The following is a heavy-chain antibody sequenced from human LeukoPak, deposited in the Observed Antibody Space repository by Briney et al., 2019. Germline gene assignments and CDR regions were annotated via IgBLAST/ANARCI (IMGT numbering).Heavy chain of an antibody. CDR1: GFTFSSYY. V-gene: IGHV3-74*01. J-gene: IGHJ4*02. Sequence: GWSLRLSCATAGFTFSSYYMHWVRQSPGKGRLWASHINGDGSTTDYAYSVKGRFTTSRDNAKNTLHRQMKLLTAAYTAVYYCGRGGVPAAKDYWGQGTLVTVSS. CDR2: INGDGSTT. CDR3: GRGGVPAAKDY. D-gene: IGHD2-2*01.